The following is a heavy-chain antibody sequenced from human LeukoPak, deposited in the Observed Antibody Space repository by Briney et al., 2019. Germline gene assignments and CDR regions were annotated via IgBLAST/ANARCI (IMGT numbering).Heavy chain of an antibody. Sequence: PGASLRLSCAASGFTFSSYIMHWVRQAPGKGLGWVTVISYDGSIKLYADSVKGRFTISRDNSKNTLYLQMSSLGAEDTAVYFCARETGVGDCSGGSCPTTIHSSAFDIWGQGTMVTVSS. CDR1: GFTFSSYI. CDR3: ARETGVGDCSGGSCPTTIHSSAFDI. J-gene: IGHJ3*02. V-gene: IGHV3-30-3*01. D-gene: IGHD2-15*01. CDR2: ISYDGSIK.